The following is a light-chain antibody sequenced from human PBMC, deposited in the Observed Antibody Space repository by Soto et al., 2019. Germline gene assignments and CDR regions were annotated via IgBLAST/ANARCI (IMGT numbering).Light chain of an antibody. J-gene: IGLJ3*02. CDR1: SGSIASNY. CDR2: EDN. Sequence: NFILTQPHSVSESPGKTVTISCTRSSGSIASNYVQWYQQRPGSSPTTVIYEDNQRPAGVPDRFSGSIDSSSNSASLTISGLKTADEADYYCQSYDNTIRVFGGGTKLTVL. CDR3: QSYDNTIRV. V-gene: IGLV6-57*01.